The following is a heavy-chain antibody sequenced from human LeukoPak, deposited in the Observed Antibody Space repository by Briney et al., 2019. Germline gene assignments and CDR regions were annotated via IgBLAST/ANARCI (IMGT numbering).Heavy chain of an antibody. Sequence: GGSLRLSCAASEFTFSSYWMSWVRQAPGRGLEWVASIKQDGSDKYYVDSVKGRFTISRDNAKESLYLQMNSLRAEDTAVYYCASRGSYVDYWGQGTLVTVSS. CDR3: ASRGSYVDY. V-gene: IGHV3-7*01. D-gene: IGHD3-16*01. CDR1: EFTFSSYW. J-gene: IGHJ4*02. CDR2: IKQDGSDK.